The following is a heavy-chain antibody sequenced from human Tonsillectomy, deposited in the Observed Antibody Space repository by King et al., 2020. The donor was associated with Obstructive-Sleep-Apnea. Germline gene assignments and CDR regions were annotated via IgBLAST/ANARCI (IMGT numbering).Heavy chain of an antibody. CDR2: IHHSGNT. D-gene: IGHD5-12*01. J-gene: IGHJ4*02. CDR1: GASVSSTDW. CDR3: ARVGTNSGNGGN. Sequence: VQLQESGPGLVKPSGSLSLTCAFSGASVSSTDWWSWVRPPPGKGLEWIGEIHHSGNTNYNPSHKSRVTISVDKSKNQFSLKVNSVTAADTAVYYCARVGTNSGNGGNWGQGTLVTVSS. V-gene: IGHV4-4*02.